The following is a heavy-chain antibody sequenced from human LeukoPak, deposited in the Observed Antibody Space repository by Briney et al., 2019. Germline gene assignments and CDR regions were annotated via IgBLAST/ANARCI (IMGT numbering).Heavy chain of an antibody. Sequence: PGGSLRLSCAASGFTFSDYYMSWIRQAPGKGLEWVSSVSTSSSYIYYADSVKGRFTISRDNAKKSLYLLMNSLRAEDTAVYYCARGDPIYDFWSGGDYWGQGSLVTVSS. V-gene: IGHV3-11*06. CDR2: VSTSSSYI. CDR3: ARGDPIYDFWSGGDY. D-gene: IGHD3-3*01. CDR1: GFTFSDYY. J-gene: IGHJ4*02.